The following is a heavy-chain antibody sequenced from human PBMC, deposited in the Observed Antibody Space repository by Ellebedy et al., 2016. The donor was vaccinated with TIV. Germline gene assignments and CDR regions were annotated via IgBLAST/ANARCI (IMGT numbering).Heavy chain of an antibody. D-gene: IGHD4-17*01. CDR1: RFSFSSYW. CDR3: ATDGSYGDYLSPAHAFEN. Sequence: GESLKISCAASRFSFSSYWMSWVRQSPGKGLEWVANINQDGSDKYYVDSVKGRFTISRDNAKNSLYLQMNSLRAEDTAVYYCATDGSYGDYLSPAHAFENWGQGTMVIVSS. J-gene: IGHJ3*02. CDR2: INQDGSDK. V-gene: IGHV3-7*01.